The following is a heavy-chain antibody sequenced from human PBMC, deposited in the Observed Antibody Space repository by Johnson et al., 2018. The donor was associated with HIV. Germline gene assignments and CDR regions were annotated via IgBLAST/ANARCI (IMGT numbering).Heavy chain of an antibody. D-gene: IGHD3-22*01. J-gene: IGHJ3*02. CDR2: ITWNDGSI. CDR3: AKDMEDSSGYYGGFDI. CDR1: GFTFDDHG. Sequence: VQLVESGGGLVQPGGSLRLSCAASGFTFDDHGMSWVRQAPWKGLEWVSGITWNDGSIGYADSVKGRFTISRDNSKNSMYLQMNSLRTADTALYYCAKDMEDSSGYYGGFDIWGQGTMVTVSS. V-gene: IGHV3-20*04.